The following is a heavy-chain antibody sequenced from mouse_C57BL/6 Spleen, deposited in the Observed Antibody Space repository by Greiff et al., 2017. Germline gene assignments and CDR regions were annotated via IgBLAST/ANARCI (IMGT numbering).Heavy chain of an antibody. CDR1: GFSFNTYA. V-gene: IGHV10-1*01. CDR3: VRGNYAMDY. J-gene: IGHJ4*01. Sequence: EVMLVESGGGLVQPTGSLKLSCAASGFSFNTYAMNWVRQAPGKGLEWVARIRSKSNNYATYYADSVKNRFTISRDDSESMLYLKMNNLKTEDTAMYYCVRGNYAMDYWGQGTSVTVSS. CDR2: IRSKSNNYAT.